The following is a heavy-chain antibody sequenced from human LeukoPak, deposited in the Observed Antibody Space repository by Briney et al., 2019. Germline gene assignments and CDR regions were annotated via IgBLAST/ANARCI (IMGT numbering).Heavy chain of an antibody. J-gene: IGHJ6*02. CDR1: GFTFSSYA. Sequence: PGGSLILSCAASGFTFSSYAMHWVRQAPGKGLEWVAVISYDGSNKYYADSVKGRFTISRDNSKNTLYLQMNSLRAEDTAVYYCARDSYGMDVWGQGTTVTVSS. CDR2: ISYDGSNK. CDR3: ARDSYGMDV. V-gene: IGHV3-30-3*01.